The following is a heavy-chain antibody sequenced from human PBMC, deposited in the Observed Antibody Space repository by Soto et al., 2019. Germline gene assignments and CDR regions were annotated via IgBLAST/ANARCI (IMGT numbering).Heavy chain of an antibody. CDR3: ARGYGGPIGWFDP. D-gene: IGHD3-16*01. J-gene: IGHJ5*02. CDR1: GYTFTSYA. Sequence: QVQLVQCGAEVKKPGASVKVSCKASGYTFTSYAMHWVRQAPGQRLEWMGWINAGNGNTKYSQKFQGRVTITRDTSASTAYIELSSLRSEDTAVYYCARGYGGPIGWFDPWGQGTLVTVSS. CDR2: INAGNGNT. V-gene: IGHV1-3*01.